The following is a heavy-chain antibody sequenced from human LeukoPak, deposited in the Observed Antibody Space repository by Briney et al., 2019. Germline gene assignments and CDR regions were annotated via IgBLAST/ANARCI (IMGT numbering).Heavy chain of an antibody. CDR3: ARDKQPGDY. J-gene: IGHJ4*02. V-gene: IGHV4-59*01. CDR2: IYYSGSS. D-gene: IGHD5-18*01. CDR1: GGSISGYY. Sequence: SETLSLTCTVSGGSISGYYWGWLRQPPGKGLEWIGYIYYSGSSTHNPSLKSRVTISVDTPKNQFSLKLSSVTAADTAVYYCARDKQPGDYWGQGTLVTVSS.